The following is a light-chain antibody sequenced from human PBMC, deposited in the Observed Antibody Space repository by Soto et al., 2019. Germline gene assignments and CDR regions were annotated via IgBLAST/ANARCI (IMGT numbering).Light chain of an antibody. Sequence: QSVLTQPPSVSAAPGQKVTISCSGGSSNIGTNYVSWYQQLPGTAPKLLIYDNNKRPSGIPDRFSGSKSGTSATLGINGLQTGDEADYYCGTWDSSLGGVFGTGTKLTVL. V-gene: IGLV1-51*01. CDR2: DNN. J-gene: IGLJ1*01. CDR1: SSNIGTNY. CDR3: GTWDSSLGGV.